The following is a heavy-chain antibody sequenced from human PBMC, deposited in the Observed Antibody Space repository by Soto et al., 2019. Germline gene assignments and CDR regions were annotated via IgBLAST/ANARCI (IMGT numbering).Heavy chain of an antibody. CDR2: IIPIFGTA. CDR3: ATTDSSGYYYEDYYYYGMDV. Sequence: QVQLVQSGAEVKKPGSSVKVSRKASGGTFSSYAISWVRQAPGQGLEWMGGIIPIFGTANYAQKFQGRVTITADESTSTAYMELSSLRSEDTAVYYCATTDSSGYYYEDYYYYGMDVWGQGTTVTVSS. CDR1: GGTFSSYA. V-gene: IGHV1-69*12. J-gene: IGHJ6*02. D-gene: IGHD3-22*01.